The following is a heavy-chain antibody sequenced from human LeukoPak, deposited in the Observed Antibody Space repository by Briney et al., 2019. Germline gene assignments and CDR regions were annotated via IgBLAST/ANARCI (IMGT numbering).Heavy chain of an antibody. D-gene: IGHD3-10*01. J-gene: IGHJ4*02. V-gene: IGHV3-74*01. CDR2: INSDGSST. CDR1: GFTFSSYW. Sequence: GGSLRLSCAASGFTFSSYWMHWVRQAPGKGLVWVSRINSDGSSTSYADSVKGRFTISRDISKNTLYLQMDSLRAEDTAVYYCAKLLYGSGNAVFDFWGQGTLVTVSS. CDR3: AKLLYGSGNAVFDF.